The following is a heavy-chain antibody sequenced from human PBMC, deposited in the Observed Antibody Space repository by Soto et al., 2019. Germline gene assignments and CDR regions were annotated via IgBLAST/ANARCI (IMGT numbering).Heavy chain of an antibody. CDR2: IWYDGSNK. J-gene: IGHJ6*02. D-gene: IGHD5-18*01. V-gene: IGHV3-33*01. Sequence: QVQLVESGGGVVQPGRSLRLSCAASGFTFSSYGMHWVRQAPGKGLEWVAVIWYDGSNKYYADSVKGRFTISRDNSKNTLYLPMNSLRAEDTAVYYCARDGFGYRADVWGQGSTVTVSS. CDR3: ARDGFGYRADV. CDR1: GFTFSSYG.